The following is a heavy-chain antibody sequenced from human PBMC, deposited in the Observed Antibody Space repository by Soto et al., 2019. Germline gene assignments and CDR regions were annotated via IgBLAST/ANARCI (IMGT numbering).Heavy chain of an antibody. J-gene: IGHJ4*02. D-gene: IGHD2-2*01. V-gene: IGHV3-30*09. Sequence: GGSLRLSCASSGFNFRTFTMHWVRQAPGKGLEWVAGISYGGINAYYADSVKGRFAISRDNSKNTVSLQINSLRPADTAAYYCAKDGVNYASLSPVDYWGQGTLVTVSS. CDR1: GFNFRTFT. CDR2: ISYGGINA. CDR3: AKDGVNYASLSPVDY.